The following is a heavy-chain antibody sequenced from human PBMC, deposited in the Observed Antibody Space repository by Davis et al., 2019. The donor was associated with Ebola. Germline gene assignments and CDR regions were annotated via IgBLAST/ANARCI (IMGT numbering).Heavy chain of an antibody. CDR3: ARGRFLEWAIDY. J-gene: IGHJ4*02. D-gene: IGHD3-3*01. Sequence: MPSETLSLTCTVSGGSISSYYWSWIRQPPGKGLEWIGYIYYSGSTNYNPSLKSRVTISVDTSKNQFSLKLSSVTAADTAVYYCARGRFLEWAIDYWGQGTLVTVSS. CDR2: IYYSGST. V-gene: IGHV4-59*01. CDR1: GGSISSYY.